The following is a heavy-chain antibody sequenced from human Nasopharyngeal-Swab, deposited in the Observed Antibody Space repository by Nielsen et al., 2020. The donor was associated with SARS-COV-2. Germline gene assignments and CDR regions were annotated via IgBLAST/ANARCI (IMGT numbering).Heavy chain of an antibody. CDR3: AKDRIAAAGTLFDS. J-gene: IGHJ4*02. Sequence: GESLKTSCAASGFTFSSYAMSWVRQAPGKGLEWVSVITGSGGSTYYANSVKGRFTISRDNSKNTLYLQMNSLRAEDTAVYYCAKDRIAAAGTLFDSWGQGTLVTVSS. V-gene: IGHV3-23*01. D-gene: IGHD6-13*01. CDR1: GFTFSSYA. CDR2: ITGSGGST.